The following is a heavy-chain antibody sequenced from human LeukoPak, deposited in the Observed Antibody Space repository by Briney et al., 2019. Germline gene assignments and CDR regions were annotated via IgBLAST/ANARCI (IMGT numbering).Heavy chain of an antibody. V-gene: IGHV3-64D*09. CDR1: GGSMTNLY. CDR3: VKITSSSGGDY. J-gene: IGHJ4*02. D-gene: IGHD6-19*01. Sequence: ETLSLTCSVSGGSMTNLYWTWIRQPPGKGLEYVSGISSNGGSTYYADSVKGRFTISRDNSKNTLYLQMSSLRAEDTAVYYCVKITSSSGGDYWGQGTLVTVSP. CDR2: ISSNGGST.